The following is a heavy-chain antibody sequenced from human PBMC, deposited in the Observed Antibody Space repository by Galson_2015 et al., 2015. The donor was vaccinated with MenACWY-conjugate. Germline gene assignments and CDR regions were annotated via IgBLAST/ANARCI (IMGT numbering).Heavy chain of an antibody. J-gene: IGHJ6*02. CDR2: IKQDGSEK. CDR3: ARESSSWSGTFYYYYGMDV. D-gene: IGHD6-13*01. CDR1: GFTFSSYW. V-gene: IGHV3-7*03. Sequence: SLRLSCAASGFTFSSYWMSWVRQAPGKGLEWVANIKQDGSEKYYVDSVKGRFTISRDNAKNSLYLQMNSLRAEDTAVYYCARESSSWSGTFYYYYGMDVWGQGTTLTVSS.